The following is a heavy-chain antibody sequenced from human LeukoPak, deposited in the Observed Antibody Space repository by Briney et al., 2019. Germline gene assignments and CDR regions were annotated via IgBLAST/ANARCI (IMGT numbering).Heavy chain of an antibody. J-gene: IGHJ4*02. CDR2: IYTSGSA. CDR1: GGSIGIYY. V-gene: IGHV4-4*07. CDR3: ARCPNYYDSSGWHYSGSDY. D-gene: IGHD3-22*01. Sequence: PSVNLSLPCTVAGGSIGIYYWSLVRQPAGKGLDWIGRIYTSGSANYNPSLKCRVTMSVDTSKNQFSLKLSSVTAADTAAYFCARCPNYYDSSGWHYSGSDYWGQGTLVTVSS.